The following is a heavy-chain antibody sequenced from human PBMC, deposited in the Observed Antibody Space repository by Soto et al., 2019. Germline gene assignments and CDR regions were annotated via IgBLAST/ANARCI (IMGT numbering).Heavy chain of an antibody. CDR1: GGSISSSSYY. Sequence: SETLSLTCTVSGGSISSSSYYWGWIRQPPGKGLEWIGSIYYSGSTYYNPSLKSRVTISVDTSKNQFSLKLSSVTAADTAVYYCASDPEDCSSTSCYWGWSQGTLVTVSS. D-gene: IGHD2-2*01. V-gene: IGHV4-39*01. CDR2: IYYSGST. J-gene: IGHJ4*02. CDR3: ASDPEDCSSTSCYWG.